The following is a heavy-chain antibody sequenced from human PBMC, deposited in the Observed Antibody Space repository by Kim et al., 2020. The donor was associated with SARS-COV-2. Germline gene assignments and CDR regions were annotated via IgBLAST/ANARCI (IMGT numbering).Heavy chain of an antibody. D-gene: IGHD3-22*01. CDR1: GFTFSSYS. V-gene: IGHV3-48*02. Sequence: GGSLRLSCAASGFTFSSYSMNWVRQAPGKGLEWVSYISSSSSTIYYADSVKGRFTISRDNAKNSLYLQMNSLRDEDTAVYYCARIRDYDSSGYYRYFDYWGQGNLVTVSS. CDR2: ISSSSSTI. J-gene: IGHJ4*02. CDR3: ARIRDYDSSGYYRYFDY.